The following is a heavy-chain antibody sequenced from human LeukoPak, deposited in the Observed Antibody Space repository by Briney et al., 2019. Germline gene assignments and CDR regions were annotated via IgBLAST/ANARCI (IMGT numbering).Heavy chain of an antibody. Sequence: PGGSLRLSCAASGFTFSSYAMSWVRQAPGKGLEWVSAISGSGGSTYYADSVKGRFTISRDNSKNTLYLQMNSLRAEDTAVYYCAKLVGMTTVSNAIFDYWGQGTLVTVSS. CDR1: GFTFSSYA. CDR3: AKLVGMTTVSNAIFDY. D-gene: IGHD4-11*01. CDR2: ISGSGGST. J-gene: IGHJ4*02. V-gene: IGHV3-23*01.